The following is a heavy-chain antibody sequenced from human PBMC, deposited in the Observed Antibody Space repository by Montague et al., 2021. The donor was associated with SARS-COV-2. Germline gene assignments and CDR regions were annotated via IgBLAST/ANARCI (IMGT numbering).Heavy chain of an antibody. Sequence: SLRLSFSASGFSFSSFAVTWVRQAAGKGLEWVSTVSGSGSNKYYRDSVKGRFIISRDNSKNTLFLQMNSLRAEDTAVYFCAKEGSISSEYYGMDVWGQGTTVSVSS. CDR3: AKEGSISSEYYGMDV. CDR2: VSGSGSNK. J-gene: IGHJ6*02. V-gene: IGHV3-23*01. CDR1: GFSFSSFA. D-gene: IGHD6-6*01.